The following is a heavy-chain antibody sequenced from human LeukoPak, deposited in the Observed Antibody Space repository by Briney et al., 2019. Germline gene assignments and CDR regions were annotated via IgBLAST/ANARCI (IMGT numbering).Heavy chain of an antibody. CDR3: AGVGSGWYEAQY. D-gene: IGHD6-19*01. V-gene: IGHV4-4*02. CDR2: IYHSGST. Sequence: SETLSLTCAVSGGSISSSNWWSWVRQPPGKGLEWIGEIYHSGSTNYNPSLKSRVTISVDKSKSQFSLKLSSVTAADTAVYYCAGVGSGWYEAQYWGQGTLVTVSS. CDR1: GGSISSSNW. J-gene: IGHJ4*02.